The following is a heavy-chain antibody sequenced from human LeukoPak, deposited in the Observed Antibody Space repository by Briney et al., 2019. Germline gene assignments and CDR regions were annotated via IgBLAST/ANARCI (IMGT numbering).Heavy chain of an antibody. J-gene: IGHJ4*02. CDR1: GFTFSSYS. D-gene: IGHD1-26*01. CDR3: ARWAGSSRSWELNFDY. V-gene: IGHV3-21*01. CDR2: ISSNTNYI. Sequence: GGSLRLSCAASGFTFSSYSMNWVRQAPGKGPEWVSSISSNTNYIYYADSVKGRFTISRDNAKSSLYLQMNSLRAEDTAVYYCARWAGSSRSWELNFDYWGQGTLVTVSS.